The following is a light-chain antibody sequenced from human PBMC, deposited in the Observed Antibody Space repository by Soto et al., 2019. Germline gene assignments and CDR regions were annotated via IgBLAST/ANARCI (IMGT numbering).Light chain of an antibody. J-gene: IGKJ4*02. CDR2: GAS. CDR1: QGVSSSY. V-gene: IGKV3-20*01. CDR3: QHYRTS. Sequence: EIVLTQSPGTLSLSPGERATLSCRASQGVSSSYLAWYQQKPGQPPRLLIYGASSRATGIPDRFSGSGSGTDFTLNITRLEPEDFPVYYCQHYRTSFGGGTKVEIK.